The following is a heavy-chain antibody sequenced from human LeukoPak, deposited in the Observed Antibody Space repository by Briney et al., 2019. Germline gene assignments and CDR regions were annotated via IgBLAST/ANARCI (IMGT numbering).Heavy chain of an antibody. J-gene: IGHJ4*02. Sequence: GASVKVSCKASGGTFSSYAISWVRQAPGQGLEWMGGIIPIFGTANYAQKFQGRVTITADESTSTAYMELSSLRSEDTAVYYCTSYYGSGSYPERTLDSIYWGQGTLVTVSS. CDR3: TSYYGSGSYPERTLDSIY. V-gene: IGHV1-69*13. CDR1: GGTFSSYA. CDR2: IIPIFGTA. D-gene: IGHD3-10*01.